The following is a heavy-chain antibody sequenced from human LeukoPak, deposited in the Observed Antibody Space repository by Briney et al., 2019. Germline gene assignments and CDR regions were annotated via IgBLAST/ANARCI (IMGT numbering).Heavy chain of an antibody. J-gene: IGHJ4*02. V-gene: IGHV1-24*01. Sequence: GGSLRLSCAASGFTFSSYAMHWVRQAPGKGLEWMGGFDPEDGETIYAQKFQGRVTMTEDTSTDTAYMELSSLRSEDTAVYYCATGNLIVVEEYFDYWGQGTLVTVSS. CDR1: GFTFSSYA. CDR2: FDPEDGET. D-gene: IGHD3-22*01. CDR3: ATGNLIVVEEYFDY.